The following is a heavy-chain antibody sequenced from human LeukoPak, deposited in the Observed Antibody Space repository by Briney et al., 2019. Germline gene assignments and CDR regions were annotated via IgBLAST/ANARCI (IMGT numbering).Heavy chain of an antibody. V-gene: IGHV4-61*02. CDR3: ARGFVPAGMARYHYMDV. CDR1: GGSISSGGYY. Sequence: SETLSLTCTVSGGSISSGGYYWSWIRQPAEKGLEWIGRIYTSDNTIYNPSLRSRVTMSVDTSKNQFSLKLSSVTAADTAVYYCARGFVPAGMARYHYMDVWGKGTTVTVSS. CDR2: IYTSDNT. D-gene: IGHD2-2*01. J-gene: IGHJ6*03.